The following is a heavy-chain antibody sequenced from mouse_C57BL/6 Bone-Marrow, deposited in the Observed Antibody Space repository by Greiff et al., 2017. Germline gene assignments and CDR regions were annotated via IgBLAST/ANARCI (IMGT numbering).Heavy chain of an antibody. CDR3: ARWGSYYFDY. J-gene: IGHJ2*01. CDR2: ISYSGST. Sequence: DVKLVESGPGLAKPSQTLYLPCSVSGYSITSDYWNWIRKFPGNKLEYMGYISYSGSTYYTPSLKSRISITRDTSKNQYYLQLNSVTTEDTATYYFARWGSYYFDYWGQGTTLTVAS. V-gene: IGHV3-8*01. CDR1: GYSITSDY.